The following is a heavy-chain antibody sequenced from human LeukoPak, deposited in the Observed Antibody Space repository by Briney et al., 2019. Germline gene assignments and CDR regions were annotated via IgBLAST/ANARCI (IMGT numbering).Heavy chain of an antibody. CDR3: ARNYYGSGSYYPGY. Sequence: ASVKVSCKASGYTFTGYYMHWLRQAPGQGLEWMGRINPNSGGTNYAQKFQGRVTMTRDTSISTAYMELSRLRSDDTAVYYCARNYYGSGSYYPGYWGQGTLVTVSS. CDR2: INPNSGGT. D-gene: IGHD3-10*01. V-gene: IGHV1-2*06. CDR1: GYTFTGYY. J-gene: IGHJ4*02.